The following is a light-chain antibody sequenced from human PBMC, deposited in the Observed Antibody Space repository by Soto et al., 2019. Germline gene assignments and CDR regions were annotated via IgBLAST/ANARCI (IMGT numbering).Light chain of an antibody. CDR3: QQRSGWLLT. CDR1: QNVGYY. Sequence: EIVLTQSPATLSLSPGERATLSCRASQNVGYYLAWYQQRPGQVPRLLIYDASNRAPGIPARFSGSGSGTDFTLTISSLEPGDFAVYFCQQRSGWLLTFGGGTKVDIK. V-gene: IGKV3-11*01. CDR2: DAS. J-gene: IGKJ4*01.